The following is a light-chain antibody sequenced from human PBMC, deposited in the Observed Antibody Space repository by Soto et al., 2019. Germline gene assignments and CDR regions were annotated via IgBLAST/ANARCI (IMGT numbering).Light chain of an antibody. CDR3: CSYSTSDTVWV. CDR1: NGDVGMYNL. J-gene: IGLJ3*02. V-gene: IGLV2-23*01. Sequence: QSALTQPASVSGSPGQSITISCTGSNGDVGMYNLVSWYQLHPGKAPKLIIYETTTRPSGVSIRFSGSKSGNTASLTVSGFQTGAEADYFCCSYSTSDTVWVFGGGTKVTVL. CDR2: ETT.